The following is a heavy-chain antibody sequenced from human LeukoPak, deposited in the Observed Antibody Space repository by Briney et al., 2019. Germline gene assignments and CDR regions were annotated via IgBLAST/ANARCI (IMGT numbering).Heavy chain of an antibody. V-gene: IGHV3-48*03. CDR3: GTIYGGNGY. J-gene: IGHJ4*02. CDR2: ITNTGSTI. D-gene: IGHD4-23*01. CDR1: GFTFRSYE. Sequence: GGSLRLSCAASGFTFRSYEMNWVRQAPGKGLEWVSYITNTGSTIYYADSVKGRFTISRDNAKNSLYLQMNSLRAEDTAVYYCGTIYGGNGYWGQGTLVTVSS.